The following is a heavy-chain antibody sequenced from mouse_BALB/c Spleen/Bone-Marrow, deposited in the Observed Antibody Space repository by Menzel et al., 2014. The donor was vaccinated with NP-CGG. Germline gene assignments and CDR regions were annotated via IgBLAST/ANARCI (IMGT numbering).Heavy chain of an antibody. D-gene: IGHD1-1*01. V-gene: IGHV5-4*02. Sequence: EVQGVESGGGLMKPGGSLKLSCAASGFTFSDYYMYWVRQTLEKRLEWVATISNGGSYTYYPDSVKGRFTISKDNAKNNLYLQMSSLKSEDTAMYYCARDSLYYYGSSYGYFDVWGAGTTVTVSS. J-gene: IGHJ1*01. CDR2: ISNGGSYT. CDR1: GFTFSDYY. CDR3: ARDSLYYYGSSYGYFDV.